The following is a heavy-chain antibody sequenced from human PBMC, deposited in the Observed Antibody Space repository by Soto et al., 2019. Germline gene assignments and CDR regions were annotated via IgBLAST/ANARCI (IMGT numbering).Heavy chain of an antibody. CDR2: IYHSGST. V-gene: IGHV4-38-2*01. D-gene: IGHD3-16*02. CDR1: GYSISSGYS. J-gene: IGHJ4*02. CDR3: ASDTICYHFDY. Sequence: SETMFLICAVSGYSISSGYSWGWVRQPTGKGLEWIGSIYHSGSTYYNPSLKSRVTISVDTSKNQFSLKLSSVTAADTAVYYCASDTICYHFDYSGLG.